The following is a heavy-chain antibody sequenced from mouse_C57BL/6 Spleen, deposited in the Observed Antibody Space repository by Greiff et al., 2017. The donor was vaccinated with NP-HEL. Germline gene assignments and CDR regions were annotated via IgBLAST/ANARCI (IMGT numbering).Heavy chain of an antibody. J-gene: IGHJ2*01. Sequence: QVQLKESGAELARPGASVKMSCKASGYTFTSYTMHWVKQRPGQGLEWIGYINPSSGYTKYNQKFKDKATLTAYKSSSTAYMQLSCLTSEAAAVYYCARITTVVADFDYWDQGTTLTVSS. CDR1: GYTFTSYT. D-gene: IGHD1-1*01. CDR3: ARITTVVADFDY. CDR2: INPSSGYT. V-gene: IGHV1-4*01.